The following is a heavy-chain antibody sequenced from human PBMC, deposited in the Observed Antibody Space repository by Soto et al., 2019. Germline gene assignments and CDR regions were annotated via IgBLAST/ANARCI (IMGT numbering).Heavy chain of an antibody. CDR3: ARWITFGGVIVTNDAFDI. V-gene: IGHV4-34*01. Sequence: TSETLSLTCAVYGGSFSGYYWSWIRQPPGKGLEWIGEINHSGSTNYNPSLKSRVTISVDTSKNQFSLKLSSVTAADTAVYYCARWITFGGVIVTNDAFDIWGQGTMVTVSS. J-gene: IGHJ3*02. CDR2: INHSGST. CDR1: GGSFSGYY. D-gene: IGHD3-16*02.